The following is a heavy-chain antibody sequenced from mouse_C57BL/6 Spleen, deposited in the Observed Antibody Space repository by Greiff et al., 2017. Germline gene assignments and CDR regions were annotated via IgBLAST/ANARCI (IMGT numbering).Heavy chain of an antibody. CDR2: ISAGGSYT. CDR1: GFTFSSYA. J-gene: IGHJ4*01. Sequence: EVKLVESGGGLVKPGGSLKLSCAASGFTFSSYAMPWVRQTPEKRLEWVATISAGGSYTYYPDNVKGRFTISRDNAKNNLYMQMSHLKSEDTAMYYCARGRMACAMDYWGQGTSVTVSS. V-gene: IGHV5-4*03. D-gene: IGHD2-3*01. CDR3: ARGRMACAMDY.